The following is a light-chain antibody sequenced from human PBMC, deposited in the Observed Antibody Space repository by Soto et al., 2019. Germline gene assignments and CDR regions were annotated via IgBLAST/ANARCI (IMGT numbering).Light chain of an antibody. V-gene: IGLV2-14*01. J-gene: IGLJ1*01. CDR3: RSYTSSSTHYV. Sequence: QSVLTQPASVSGSPGQSITISCTGTISDVGGYNYVSWYQQHPGKAPKLMIYEVSNRPSGVSNRFSGSKSGNTASLTISGLQADDEADYYCRSYTSSSTHYVFGTGTKVTVL. CDR1: ISDVGGYNY. CDR2: EVS.